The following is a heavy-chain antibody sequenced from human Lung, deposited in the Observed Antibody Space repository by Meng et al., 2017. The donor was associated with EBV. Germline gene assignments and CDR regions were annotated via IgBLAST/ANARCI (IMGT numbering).Heavy chain of an antibody. J-gene: IGHJ4*02. D-gene: IGHD1-1*01. CDR3: GRDQGRQLINH. V-gene: IGHV4-4*02. Sequence: QLKKTGTGWEQPSGTLSLTCTVSGDTISSDIWWSWVRQPPGKGLEWIGEVYHPGDTHYNPSLRSRVVISVDRSKNQFSLNLSSVTAADTAVYYCGRDQGRQLINHWGQGTLVTVSS. CDR2: VYHPGDT. CDR1: GDTISSDIW.